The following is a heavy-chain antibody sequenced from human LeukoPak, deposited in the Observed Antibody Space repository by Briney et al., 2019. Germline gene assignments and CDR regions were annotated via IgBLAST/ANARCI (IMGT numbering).Heavy chain of an antibody. CDR3: ARERYSYGAFDY. Sequence: ASVKVSCKASGYTFTSYCISWVRQAPGQGLEWMGWISAYNGNTNYAQKLQGRVTMTTDTSTSTAYMELRSLRSDDTAVYYCARERYSYGAFDYWGQGTLVTVSS. CDR2: ISAYNGNT. CDR1: GYTFTSYC. D-gene: IGHD5-18*01. J-gene: IGHJ4*02. V-gene: IGHV1-18*01.